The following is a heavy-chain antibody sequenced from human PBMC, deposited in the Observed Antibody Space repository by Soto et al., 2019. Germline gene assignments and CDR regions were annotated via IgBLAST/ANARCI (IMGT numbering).Heavy chain of an antibody. CDR2: IYHSGST. Sequence: QVQLQESGPGLVKPSQTLSLTCTVSGGSISIGDYYWIGIRQPPGKGLEWIGYIYHSGSTYYNPSLKSRVTISVNTSKNQFSLKLSSVTAADTAVYYCARERPDGARLDPWGQGTLVTVSS. CDR3: ARERPDGARLDP. J-gene: IGHJ5*02. D-gene: IGHD6-6*01. V-gene: IGHV4-30-4*01. CDR1: GGSISIGDYY.